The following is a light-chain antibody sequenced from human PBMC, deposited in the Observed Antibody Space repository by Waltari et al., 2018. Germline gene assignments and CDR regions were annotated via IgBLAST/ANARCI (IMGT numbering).Light chain of an antibody. J-gene: IGKJ4*01. CDR1: QSITSS. V-gene: IGKV1-39*01. CDR3: QQSHSSPLT. Sequence: DIQMTQSPSSLSASVGDRVTITCRAIQSITSSLNWYQQRPGKAPKLLIYAASSLHSGVPSRFSGSGSATDFTLTINSLQPEDFATYYCQQSHSSPLTFGGGTKVEN. CDR2: AAS.